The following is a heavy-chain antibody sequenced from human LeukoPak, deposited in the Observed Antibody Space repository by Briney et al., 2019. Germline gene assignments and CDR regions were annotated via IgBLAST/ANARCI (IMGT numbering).Heavy chain of an antibody. D-gene: IGHD6-13*01. CDR3: AKDSHTSSWYLGFKYFHH. Sequence: GRSLRLSCAASGFTFYDYAMHWVRQAPGKGLEWVSGITWNTGSIVYADSVKGRFTISRDNAKSALYLQMNSLKPEDTAFYYCAKDSHTSSWYLGFKYFHHWGQGTLVTVSS. J-gene: IGHJ1*01. V-gene: IGHV3-9*01. CDR1: GFTFYDYA. CDR2: ITWNTGSI.